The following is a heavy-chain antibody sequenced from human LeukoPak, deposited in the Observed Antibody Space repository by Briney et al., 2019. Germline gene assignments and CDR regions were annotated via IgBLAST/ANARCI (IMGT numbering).Heavy chain of an antibody. CDR1: GGSFSGYY. CDR2: INHSGST. CDR3: ARGRLVRGVIITRIGWFDP. J-gene: IGHJ5*02. Sequence: SETLSLACAVYGGSFSGYYWSWIRQPPGKGLEWIGEINHSGSTNYNPSLKSRVTISVDTSKNQFSLKLSSVTAADTAVYYCARGRLVRGVIITRIGWFDPWGQGTLVTVSS. D-gene: IGHD3-10*01. V-gene: IGHV4-34*01.